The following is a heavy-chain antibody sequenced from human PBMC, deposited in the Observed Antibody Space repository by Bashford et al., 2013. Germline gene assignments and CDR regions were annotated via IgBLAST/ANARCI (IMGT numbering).Heavy chain of an antibody. CDR3: SRPLRINGDSFDI. CDR2: IRTKSYDETT. Sequence: GGSLRLSCTGSGFMFADYPMSWFRQTPGKGLQFVAYIRTKSYDETTEYAASVRGRFIISRDDSKNMAYLQMRSLESEDTAVYYCSRPLRINGDSFDIWGQGTTVTVSS. V-gene: IGHV3-49*03. D-gene: IGHD2-8*01. J-gene: IGHJ3*02. CDR1: GFMFADYP.